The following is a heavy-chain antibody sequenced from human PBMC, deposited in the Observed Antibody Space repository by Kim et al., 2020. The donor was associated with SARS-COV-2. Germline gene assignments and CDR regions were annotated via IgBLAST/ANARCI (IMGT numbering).Heavy chain of an antibody. Sequence: GGSLRLSCATSGFSFSSYWMSWVRQAPGKGLEWVASIKQDGSDRDYVDSVKGRFTISRDNAQNSLYLQMNSLRAEDTAVYFCARSGNYYGYWGQGTLVT. CDR2: IKQDGSDR. CDR1: GFSFSSYW. D-gene: IGHD3-10*01. V-gene: IGHV3-7*01. CDR3: ARSGNYYGY. J-gene: IGHJ4*02.